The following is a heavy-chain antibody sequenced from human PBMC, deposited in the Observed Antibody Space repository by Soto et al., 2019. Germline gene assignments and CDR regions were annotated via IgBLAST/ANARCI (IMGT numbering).Heavy chain of an antibody. V-gene: IGHV3-33*01. Sequence: QVQLVESGGGVVQPGMSLRLSCATSGFTFTRYGFHWVRQAPGKGLEWVAVIWYDGSKKYYADSVKGRFTISRDDSTNTLPLQMNSLRAEDTALYYCARDGNYDTASKFNFDYWGQGTLVSVSS. CDR3: ARDGNYDTASKFNFDY. D-gene: IGHD5-18*01. CDR2: IWYDGSKK. J-gene: IGHJ4*02. CDR1: GFTFTRYG.